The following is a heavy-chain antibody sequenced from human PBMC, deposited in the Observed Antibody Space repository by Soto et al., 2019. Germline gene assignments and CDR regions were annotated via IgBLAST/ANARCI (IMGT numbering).Heavy chain of an antibody. CDR3: AKDFGHYDVVSGYPTFGN. Sequence: EVQLLESGGGLVQPGGSLRLSCAASGFTFSSYAMSWVRQAPGGGLEWVSAVSRSGDNTYYADSVKGRFTISRDNSKNTLYLQVNSLRVEDTDIYYCAKDFGHYDVVSGYPTFGNWGQGTLVTVSS. D-gene: IGHD3-3*01. J-gene: IGHJ4*02. CDR1: GFTFSSYA. CDR2: VSRSGDNT. V-gene: IGHV3-23*01.